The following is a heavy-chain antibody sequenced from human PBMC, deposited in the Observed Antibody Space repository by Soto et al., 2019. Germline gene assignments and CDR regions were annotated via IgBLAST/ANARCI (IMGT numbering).Heavy chain of an antibody. CDR2: IYDGGTT. CDR3: ARGPSGDKVDY. J-gene: IGHJ4*02. CDR1: GGSISSAAYC. Sequence: QVQLQESGPRLVSPSQTLSLICTVSGGSISSAAYCWSWIRQSPDKGLEWIGHIYDGGTTYSSPSLKGRVTISADTSETQFSLKLNSVSAADTAVYYCARGPSGDKVDYWGQGIQVTVSS. V-gene: IGHV4-30-4*01. D-gene: IGHD7-27*01.